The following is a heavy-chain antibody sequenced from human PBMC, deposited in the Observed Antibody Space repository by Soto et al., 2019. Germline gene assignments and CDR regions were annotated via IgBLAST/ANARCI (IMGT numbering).Heavy chain of an antibody. J-gene: IGHJ5*02. V-gene: IGHV3-66*01. D-gene: IGHD3-22*01. CDR3: ARNGDSSDYRGWFDP. CDR1: CFPFIINY. Sequence: PGGSLRLSCAASCFPFIINYISCVRQDPGKGLEWVSVIYSGGTTYYADSVKGRFTISRDNSKNTLYLQMNSLRAEDTAVYYCARNGDSSDYRGWFDPLGQGTLVTVSS. CDR2: IYSGGTT.